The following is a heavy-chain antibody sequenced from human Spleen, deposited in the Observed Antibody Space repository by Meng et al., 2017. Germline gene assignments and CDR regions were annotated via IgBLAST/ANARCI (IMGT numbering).Heavy chain of an antibody. CDR1: GFTFGDYA. CDR3: SGEGGSTVPT. V-gene: IGHV3-49*03. CDR2: IRRKAYGGTT. D-gene: IGHD4-17*01. J-gene: IGHJ5*02. Sequence: GESLKISCTTSGFTFGDYAMSWFRQAPGKGLEWVGFIRRKAYGGTTEYAASVKGRFTISRDDSKSIAYLQMNSLKTEDTAVYFCSGEGGSTVPTWGRGTLVTVSS.